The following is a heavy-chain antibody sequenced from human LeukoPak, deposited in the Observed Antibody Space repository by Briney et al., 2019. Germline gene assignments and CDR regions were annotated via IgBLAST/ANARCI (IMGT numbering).Heavy chain of an antibody. D-gene: IGHD6-6*01. Sequence: GGSLRLSCAASGFTFSSYSMNWVRQAPGKGLEWVSSISSSSSYIYYADSVKGRFTISRDNAKNSLYLQMNGLRAEDTAVYYCARVYSSSSFYYYMDVWGKGTTVTVSS. CDR2: ISSSSSYI. J-gene: IGHJ6*03. V-gene: IGHV3-21*01. CDR3: ARVYSSSSFYYYMDV. CDR1: GFTFSSYS.